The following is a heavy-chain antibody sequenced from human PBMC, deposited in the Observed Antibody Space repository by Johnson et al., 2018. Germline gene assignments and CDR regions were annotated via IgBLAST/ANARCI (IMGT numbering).Heavy chain of an antibody. Sequence: QVQLVQSGGGVVQPGRSLRLSCAASGFTFSSYGMHWVRQAPGKGLEWVAGIAYDGSNKYYADAGKGRFTISRDNSKNTLYLQMNSLRAEDTAVYYCAKDRGDYASYYYMDVWGKGTTVTVSS. J-gene: IGHJ6*03. CDR1: GFTFSSYG. D-gene: IGHD4-17*01. CDR3: AKDRGDYASYYYMDV. CDR2: IAYDGSNK. V-gene: IGHV3-30*18.